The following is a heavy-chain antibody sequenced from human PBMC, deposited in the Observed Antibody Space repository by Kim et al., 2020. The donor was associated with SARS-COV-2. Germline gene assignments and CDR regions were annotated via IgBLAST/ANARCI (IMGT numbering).Heavy chain of an antibody. CDR2: T. J-gene: IGHJ5*02. D-gene: IGHD2-15*01. CDR3: TTDPAGGGTPA. Sequence: TDYAAPVKGRFTISRDDSKNTLYLQMNSLKTEDTAVYYCTTDPAGGGTPAWGQGTLVTVSS. V-gene: IGHV3-15*01.